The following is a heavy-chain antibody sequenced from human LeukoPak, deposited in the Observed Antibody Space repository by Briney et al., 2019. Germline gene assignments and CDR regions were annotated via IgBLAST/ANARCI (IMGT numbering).Heavy chain of an antibody. V-gene: IGHV4-39*07. D-gene: IGHD1-26*01. CDR2: IYYSGST. Sequence: GSLRLSCAASGFTFSSYSMNWVRQPPGKGLEWIGSIYYSGSTYYNPSLKSRVSISVDTSKNQVSLKLSSVTAADTAVYYCARGFSGNVLDYWGQGTLVTVSS. CDR1: GFTFSSYS. J-gene: IGHJ4*02. CDR3: ARGFSGNVLDY.